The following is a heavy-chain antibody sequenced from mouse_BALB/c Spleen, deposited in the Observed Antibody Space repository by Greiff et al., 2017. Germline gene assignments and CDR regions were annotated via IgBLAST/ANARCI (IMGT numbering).Heavy chain of an antibody. V-gene: IGHV14-3*02. Sequence: LVESGAELVKPGASVKLSCTASGFNIKDTYMHWVKQRPEQGLEWIGRIDPANGNTKYDPKFQGKATITADTSSNTAYLQLSSLTSEDTAVYYCASGYDPWGQGTSVTVSS. D-gene: IGHD2-10*02. CDR2: IDPANGNT. CDR3: ASGYDP. CDR1: GFNIKDTY. J-gene: IGHJ4*01.